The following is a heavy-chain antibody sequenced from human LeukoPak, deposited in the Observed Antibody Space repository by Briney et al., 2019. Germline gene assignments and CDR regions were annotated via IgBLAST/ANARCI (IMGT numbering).Heavy chain of an antibody. D-gene: IGHD6-19*01. J-gene: IGHJ4*02. CDR2: IISDGSST. Sequence: GGSLRLSCAASGFTFSSYWMHWVRQAPGKGLVWVSRIISDGSSTTYADSVKGRFTISGDNSKNTVYLQMNSLRAEDTAIYYCAKDGHCPGALCPTQIAVAGYNDNWGQGTLVTVSS. CDR1: GFTFSSYW. V-gene: IGHV3-74*01. CDR3: AKDGHCPGALCPTQIAVAGYNDN.